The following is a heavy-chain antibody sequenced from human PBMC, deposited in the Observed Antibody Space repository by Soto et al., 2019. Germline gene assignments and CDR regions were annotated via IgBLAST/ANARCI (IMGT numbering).Heavy chain of an antibody. V-gene: IGHV1-8*01. CDR2: MNPNSGNT. J-gene: IGHJ5*02. CDR3: ARCGGDCYSARFDP. Sequence: KGYCKGSGYTFTSYVINWLRNETGQGLEWMGWMNPNSGNTGYAQKFQGRVTMTRNTSISTAYMELSSLRSEDTAVYYCARCGGDCYSARFDPWGQGTLVTVSS. CDR1: GYTFTSYV. D-gene: IGHD2-21*02.